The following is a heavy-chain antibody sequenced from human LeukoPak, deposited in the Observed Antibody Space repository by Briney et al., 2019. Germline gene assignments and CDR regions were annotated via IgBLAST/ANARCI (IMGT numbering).Heavy chain of an antibody. J-gene: IGHJ6*02. CDR2: ISGDGYST. Sequence: PGGSLRLSCAASGFTFDDYAMHWVRQAPGKGLEWVSLISGDGYSTYYADSVKGRFTISRDNSKNSLYLQMNSLRTEDTALYYCAKSRGGPTMVRGGTSATDVYGMDVWGQGTTVTVSS. D-gene: IGHD3-10*01. CDR3: AKSRGGPTMVRGGTSATDVYGMDV. CDR1: GFTFDDYA. V-gene: IGHV3-43*02.